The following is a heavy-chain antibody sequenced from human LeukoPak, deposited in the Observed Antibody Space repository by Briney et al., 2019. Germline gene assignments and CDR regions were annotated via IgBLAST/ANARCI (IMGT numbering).Heavy chain of an antibody. CDR3: TTGPSYGYEW. CDR2: IKTDGRTT. CDR1: GMTFSNHR. D-gene: IGHD3-16*01. J-gene: IGHJ4*02. Sequence: GGPLRLSCAASGMTFSNHRMHWVRQVPGKGLVWVSLIKTDGRTTIYADSVKGRFTISRDNGKSTLYLQMNSLRAEDTAIYYCTTGPSYGYEWWGQGTVVTVSS. V-gene: IGHV3-74*01.